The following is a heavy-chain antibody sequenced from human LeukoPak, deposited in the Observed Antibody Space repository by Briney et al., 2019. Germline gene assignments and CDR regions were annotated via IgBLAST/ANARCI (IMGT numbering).Heavy chain of an antibody. D-gene: IGHD1-26*01. CDR2: FDPEDGET. CDR1: GYTLTELS. CDR3: ASYQALYSGSYWAFDY. V-gene: IGHV1-24*01. Sequence: ASVKVSCKVSGYTLTELSMHWVRQAPGKGLEWRGGFDPEDGETIYAQKFQGRVTMTEDTSTDTAYMELSSLRSEDTAVYYCASYQALYSGSYWAFDYWGQGTLVTVSS. J-gene: IGHJ4*02.